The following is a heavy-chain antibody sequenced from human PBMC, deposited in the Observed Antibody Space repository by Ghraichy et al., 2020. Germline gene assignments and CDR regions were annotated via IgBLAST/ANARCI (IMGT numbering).Heavy chain of an antibody. D-gene: IGHD2-21*01. CDR3: AKLWWRRKGGAFDI. V-gene: IGHV3-48*02. CDR1: GFTFSSYS. J-gene: IGHJ3*02. CDR2: ISSSSSTI. Sequence: ETLSLTCAASGFTFSSYSMNWVRQAPGKGLEWVSYISSSSSTIYYADSVKGRFTISRDNAKNSLYLQMNSLRDEDTAVYYCAKLWWRRKGGAFDIWGQGTMVTVSS.